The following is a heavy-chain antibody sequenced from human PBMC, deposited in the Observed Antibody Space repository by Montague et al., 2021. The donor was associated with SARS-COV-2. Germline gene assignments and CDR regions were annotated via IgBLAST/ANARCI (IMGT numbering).Heavy chain of an antibody. J-gene: IGHJ4*01. CDR1: GGTISSNY. CDR3: ARGDYYDSTGYYDY. V-gene: IGHV4-59*01. CDR2: IYYSGST. Sequence: SETLSLTCTVSGGTISSNYWSWIRQPPGKGLEWIGYIYYSGSTNXXPSLKSRVTISVDTSKNQFSLKVRSVTAADTAVHYCARGDYYDSTGYYDYWGQGTLVTVSS. D-gene: IGHD3-22*01.